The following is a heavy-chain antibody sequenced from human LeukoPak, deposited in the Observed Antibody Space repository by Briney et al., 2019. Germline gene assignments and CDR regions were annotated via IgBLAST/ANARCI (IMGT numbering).Heavy chain of an antibody. Sequence: GASVKVSCKASGYTFSGYYMHWVRQAPGQGLEWMVWINPNSGGTDYAQKFQGRVTMTRDTSISTAYMELSRLRSDDTAVYYCARGYPLSTTAAGTYSQQWGEGTLVTVSA. CDR2: INPNSGGT. J-gene: IGHJ1*01. CDR3: ARGYPLSTTAAGTYSQQ. CDR1: GYTFSGYY. V-gene: IGHV1-2*02. D-gene: IGHD6-13*01.